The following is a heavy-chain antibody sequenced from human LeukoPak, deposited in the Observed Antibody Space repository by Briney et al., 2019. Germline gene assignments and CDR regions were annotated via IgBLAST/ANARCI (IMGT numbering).Heavy chain of an antibody. D-gene: IGHD6-19*01. CDR3: ARQRYSSGWLFDY. J-gene: IGHJ4*02. CDR1: GGSISSSSYY. CDR2: IYYSGST. Sequence: PSETLSLTCTVSGGSISSSSYYRGWIRQPPGKGLEWIGSIYYSGSTYYNPSLKSRVTISVDTSKNQFSLKLSSVTAADTAVYYCARQRYSSGWLFDYWGQGTLVTVSS. V-gene: IGHV4-39*01.